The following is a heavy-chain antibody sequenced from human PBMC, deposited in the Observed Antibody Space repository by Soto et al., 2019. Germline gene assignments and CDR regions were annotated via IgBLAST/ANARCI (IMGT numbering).Heavy chain of an antibody. CDR2: IWYDGSNK. D-gene: IGHD2-15*01. CDR1: GFTFSGYG. CDR3: AREVVAATDFDY. V-gene: IGHV3-33*01. Sequence: LRLSCAASGFTFSGYGMHWVRQAPGKGLEWVAVIWYDGSNKYYADSVKGRFTISRDNSKNTLYLQMNSLRAEDTAVYYCAREVVAATDFDYWGQGTLVTVSS. J-gene: IGHJ4*02.